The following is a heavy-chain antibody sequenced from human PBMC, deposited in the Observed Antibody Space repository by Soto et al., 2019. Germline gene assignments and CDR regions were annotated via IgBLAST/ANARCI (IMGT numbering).Heavy chain of an antibody. D-gene: IGHD3-22*01. V-gene: IGHV2-5*02. CDR2: IYWDDDK. Sequence: QITLKESGPTLVKPTQTLTLTCTFSGFSLSTSGVGVGWIRQPPGKALEWLALIYWDDDKRYSPSLKSRLTITKDTSKNQVVLTMTNMDPVDTATYYCAHIGYYYDSSGYYRDYGGQGTLVTVSS. CDR1: GFSLSTSGVG. J-gene: IGHJ4*02. CDR3: AHIGYYYDSSGYYRDY.